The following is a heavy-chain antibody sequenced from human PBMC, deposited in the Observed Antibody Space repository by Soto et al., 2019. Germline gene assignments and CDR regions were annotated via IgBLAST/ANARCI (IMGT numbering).Heavy chain of an antibody. Sequence: PGGSLRLSCAASGFTVSSNYMSWVRQAPGKGLEWVSVIYSGGSTYYADSVKGRFTISRDNSKNTLYLQMNSLRAEDTAVYYCARVLHCSSTSCYYYYYYMDVWGKGTTVTVSS. CDR1: GFTVSSNY. D-gene: IGHD2-2*01. CDR3: ARVLHCSSTSCYYYYYYMDV. J-gene: IGHJ6*03. V-gene: IGHV3-66*01. CDR2: IYSGGST.